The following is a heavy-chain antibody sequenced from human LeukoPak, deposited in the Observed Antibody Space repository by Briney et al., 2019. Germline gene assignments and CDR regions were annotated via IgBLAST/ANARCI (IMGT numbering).Heavy chain of an antibody. CDR2: INPNDGDT. V-gene: IGHV1-2*02. CDR3: ARANFLYCSSSTCLFDY. Sequence: ASVKVSCTASRYTFTDYYMHWVRQAPGQGFDGMGWINPNDGDTNYAQKFQGRVTMTRDTSISTAHMEVSRLRSVYTAVYYCARANFLYCSSSTCLFDYWGQGTLVTVSS. CDR1: RYTFTDYY. J-gene: IGHJ4*02. D-gene: IGHD2-2*01.